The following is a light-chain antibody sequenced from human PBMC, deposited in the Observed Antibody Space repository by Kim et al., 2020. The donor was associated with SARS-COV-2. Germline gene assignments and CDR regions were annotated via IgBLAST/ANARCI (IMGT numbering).Light chain of an antibody. V-gene: IGLV2-11*01. CDR2: DVS. CDR1: SGDVGGYNH. Sequence: QSALTQPRSVSGSPGQSVTISCTGTSGDVGGYNHVSWHQQHPGKAPKVVIFDVSQRPAGVPDRFSASKSGNTASLTISGLQSEDEADYYCSSYAGTYRLIFGGGTHLTVL. J-gene: IGLJ2*01. CDR3: SSYAGTYRLI.